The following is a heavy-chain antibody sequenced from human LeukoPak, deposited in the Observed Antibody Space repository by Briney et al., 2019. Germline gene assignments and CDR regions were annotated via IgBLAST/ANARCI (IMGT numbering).Heavy chain of an antibody. D-gene: IGHD2-2*01. CDR1: GFTFSSYS. CDR2: ISSSSSYI. V-gene: IGHV3-21*01. Sequence: GGSLRLSCAASGFTFSSYSMNWVRQAPGKGPEWVSSISSSSSYIYYADSVKGRFTISRDNAKNSLYLQMNSLRAEDTAVYYCARAPGARYCSSTSCFPFDYWGQGTLVTVSS. J-gene: IGHJ4*02. CDR3: ARAPGARYCSSTSCFPFDY.